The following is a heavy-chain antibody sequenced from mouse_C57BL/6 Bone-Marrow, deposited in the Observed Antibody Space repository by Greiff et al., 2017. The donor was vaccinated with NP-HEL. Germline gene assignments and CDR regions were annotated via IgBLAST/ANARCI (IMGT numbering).Heavy chain of an antibody. CDR2: INPGSGGT. Sequence: QVHVKQSGAELVRPGTSVKVSCKASGYAFTNYLIEWVKQRPGQGLEWIGVINPGSGGTNYNEKFKGKATLTADKSSSTAYMQLSSLTSEDSAVYFCARPLPVVPYYFDYWGQGTTLTVSS. V-gene: IGHV1-54*01. J-gene: IGHJ2*01. CDR3: ARPLPVVPYYFDY. CDR1: GYAFTNYL. D-gene: IGHD1-1*01.